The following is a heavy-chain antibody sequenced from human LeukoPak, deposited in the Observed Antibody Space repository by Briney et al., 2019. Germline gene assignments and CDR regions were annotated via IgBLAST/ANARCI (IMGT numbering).Heavy chain of an antibody. D-gene: IGHD2-21*01. Sequence: PSETLSLTCAVYGGSFSGYYWSWIRQPPGKGLEWIGEINHSGSTNYNPSLKSRVTISVDTSKNQFSLKLSSVTAADTAVYYCARSQGIGYFDYWGQGTLVTVSS. V-gene: IGHV4-34*01. CDR1: GGSFSGYY. CDR3: ARSQGIGYFDY. J-gene: IGHJ4*02. CDR2: INHSGST.